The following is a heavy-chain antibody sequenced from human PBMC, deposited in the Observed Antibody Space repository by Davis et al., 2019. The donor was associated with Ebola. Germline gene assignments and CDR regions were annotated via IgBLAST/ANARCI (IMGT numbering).Heavy chain of an antibody. CDR1: GFTFTSYG. V-gene: IGHV3-30*03. CDR2: ISYDGGNK. Sequence: GESLKISCEGSGFTFTSYGMHWVRQAPVKGLEWLAVISYDGGNKFYAESVKGRITISRDNSKKTVYLQLNSLRPEDTAVYCCAIDRCSSRGCQHFYYGMDVWGQGTTVTVS. J-gene: IGHJ6*02. D-gene: IGHD2-2*01. CDR3: AIDRCSSRGCQHFYYGMDV.